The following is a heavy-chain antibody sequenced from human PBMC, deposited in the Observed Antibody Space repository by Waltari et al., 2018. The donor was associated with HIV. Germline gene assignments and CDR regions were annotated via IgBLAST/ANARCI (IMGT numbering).Heavy chain of an antibody. CDR1: GFTFSNYG. J-gene: IGHJ6*02. D-gene: IGHD6-13*01. V-gene: IGHV3-23*01. Sequence: EVQVLASGGALVQPGGSLRLSCAASGFTFSNYGMVWVRQAPGKGLEWVSTISGSGGSTYYADSVKGRFTVSRDNSKNTLYLQMNSLRAEDTAVYFCVKEHQYSHSWYSYYGMDVWGQGTTVTVSS. CDR3: VKEHQYSHSWYSYYGMDV. CDR2: ISGSGGST.